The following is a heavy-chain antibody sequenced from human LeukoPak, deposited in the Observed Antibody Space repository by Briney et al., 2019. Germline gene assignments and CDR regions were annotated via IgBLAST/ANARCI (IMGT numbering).Heavy chain of an antibody. CDR1: GFSFSTYG. J-gene: IGHJ4*02. CDR3: ARDSLYDDNGYYHYFDY. CDR2: IWYDASGQ. V-gene: IGHV3-33*01. D-gene: IGHD3-22*01. Sequence: GGSLRLSCAASGFSFSTYGMHWVRQAPGKGLEWVAMIWYDASGQHYADSVKGRFTNSRDTSKNTLYLQMNSLRAEDTAVYFCARDSLYDDNGYYHYFDYWGQGTLVTVSS.